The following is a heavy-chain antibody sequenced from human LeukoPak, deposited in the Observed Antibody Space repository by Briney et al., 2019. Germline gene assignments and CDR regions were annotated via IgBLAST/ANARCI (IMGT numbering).Heavy chain of an antibody. Sequence: GGSLRLSCAASGFTFSSYAMHWVRQAPGKGLEWVAVISYDGSNKYYADSVKGRFTISRDNSKNTLYLQMNSLRAEDTAVYYCARDIRLAVLLWFGELLGGWFDPWGQGTLVTVSS. CDR2: ISYDGSNK. J-gene: IGHJ5*02. V-gene: IGHV3-30-3*01. CDR1: GFTFSSYA. CDR3: ARDIRLAVLLWFGELLGGWFDP. D-gene: IGHD3-10*01.